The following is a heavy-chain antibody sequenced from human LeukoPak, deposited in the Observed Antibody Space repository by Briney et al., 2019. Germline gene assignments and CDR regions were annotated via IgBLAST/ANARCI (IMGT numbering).Heavy chain of an antibody. CDR2: IGDSGRVT. D-gene: IGHD5-24*01. V-gene: IGHV3-23*01. CDR3: AKGISADGYNFERGADY. J-gene: IGHJ4*02. CDR1: GFTFDRYN. Sequence: PGGSLRLSCAASGFTFDRYNMNWVRQAPGKGLEWVSSIGDSGRVTYYADSVKGHFTISRDNSKNTLFLQMNSLRVADTAMYFCAKGISADGYNFERGADYWGQGTLVTVSS.